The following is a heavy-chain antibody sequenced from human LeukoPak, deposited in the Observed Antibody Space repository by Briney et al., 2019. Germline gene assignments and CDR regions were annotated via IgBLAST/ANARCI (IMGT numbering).Heavy chain of an antibody. J-gene: IGHJ4*02. D-gene: IGHD5-18*01. Sequence: ASVNVSCKASGYTFTDYYLYWVRQAPGHGLEWMGWINPNSGGTNYAQKFQGRVTMTRDTSISTAYMELSRLRSDDTAVYYCARDGTSVMVDFDYWGQGTLVTVSS. CDR1: GYTFTDYY. V-gene: IGHV1-2*02. CDR3: ARDGTSVMVDFDY. CDR2: INPNSGGT.